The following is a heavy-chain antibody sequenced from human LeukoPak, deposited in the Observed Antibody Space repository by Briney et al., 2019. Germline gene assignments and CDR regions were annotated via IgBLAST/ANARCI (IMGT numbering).Heavy chain of an antibody. CDR3: ATLSYCSSTSCYTRSLYYYGMDV. CDR1: GYTFTSYY. J-gene: IGHJ6*02. V-gene: IGHV1-46*01. D-gene: IGHD2-2*02. CDR2: INPSGGST. Sequence: ASVKVSCKASGYTFTSYYMHWVRQAPGQGLEWMGIINPSGGSTSYAQKFQGRVTMTRDTSTSTVYMELSSLRSEDTAVYYCATLSYCSSTSCYTRSLYYYGMDVRGQGTTVTVSS.